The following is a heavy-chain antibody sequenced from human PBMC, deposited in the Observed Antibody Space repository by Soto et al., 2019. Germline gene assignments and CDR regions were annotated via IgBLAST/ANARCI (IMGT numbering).Heavy chain of an antibody. CDR2: IYYSGST. CDR1: GGSISSYY. V-gene: IGHV4-59*08. Sequence: SETLSLTCTVSGGSISSYYWSWIRQPPGKGLEWIGYIYYSGSTNYNPSLKSRVTISVDTSKNQFSLNLSSVTAADTAVYYCARRYGDCFDYWGQGTLVTVSS. CDR3: ARRYGDCFDY. D-gene: IGHD4-17*01. J-gene: IGHJ4*02.